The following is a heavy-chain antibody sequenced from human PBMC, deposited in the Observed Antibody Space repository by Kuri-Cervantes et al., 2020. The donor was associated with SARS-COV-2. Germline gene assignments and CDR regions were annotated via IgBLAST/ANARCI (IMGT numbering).Heavy chain of an antibody. J-gene: IGHJ5*02. Sequence: SETLTLSCAVYGGSFSGYYWSWLRQPPGKGLEWIGYIYYSGSTNYNPSLKSRVTISVDTSNNQFSLYLITVTAADTAVYYYASLGGYRSGYNWFDPWGQGTLVTVSS. CDR3: ASLGGYRSGYNWFDP. D-gene: IGHD5-18*01. CDR2: IYYSGST. CDR1: GGSFSGYY. V-gene: IGHV4-59*08.